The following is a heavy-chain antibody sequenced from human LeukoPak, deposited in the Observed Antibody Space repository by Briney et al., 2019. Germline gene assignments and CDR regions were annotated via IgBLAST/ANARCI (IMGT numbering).Heavy chain of an antibody. D-gene: IGHD6-19*01. CDR3: ARDTAQTDQWLDQNFDY. J-gene: IGHJ4*02. V-gene: IGHV3-30-3*01. Sequence: GGSLRLSCAASGFTFSSYAMHRVRQAPGKGLEWVAVISYDGSNKYYADSVKGRFTISRDNSKNTLYLQMNSLRAEDTAVYYCARDTAQTDQWLDQNFDYWGQGTLVTVSS. CDR1: GFTFSSYA. CDR2: ISYDGSNK.